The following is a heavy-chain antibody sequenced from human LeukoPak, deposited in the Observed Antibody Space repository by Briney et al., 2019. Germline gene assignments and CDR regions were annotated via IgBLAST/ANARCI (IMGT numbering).Heavy chain of an antibody. J-gene: IGHJ5*02. CDR2: INTYSGNT. CDR1: VYXFNNYD. V-gene: IGHV1-18*01. Sequence: ASVKVSCKASVYXFNNYDITWVRQAPGQGLEWMGWINTYSGNTDYAQILQGRVTMTTVTSTSTAYMELRSLRSDDTAVYYCATTGHYYGSGSRVAGFDPWGQGTLVTVSS. CDR3: ATTGHYYGSGSRVAGFDP. D-gene: IGHD3-10*01.